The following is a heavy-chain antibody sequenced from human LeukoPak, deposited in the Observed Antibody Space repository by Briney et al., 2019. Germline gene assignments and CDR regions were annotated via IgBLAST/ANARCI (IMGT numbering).Heavy chain of an antibody. CDR3: AKDILGYYDSSGSYFDY. D-gene: IGHD3-22*01. CDR1: GFTFDDYA. Sequence: GRSLRLSCAASGFTFDDYAMHWVRQAPGKGLEWVSGISWNSGSIGYADSVKGRFTISRDNAKNSLYLQMNSLRAEDMALYYCAKDILGYYDSSGSYFDYWGQGTLVTVSS. J-gene: IGHJ4*02. CDR2: ISWNSGSI. V-gene: IGHV3-9*03.